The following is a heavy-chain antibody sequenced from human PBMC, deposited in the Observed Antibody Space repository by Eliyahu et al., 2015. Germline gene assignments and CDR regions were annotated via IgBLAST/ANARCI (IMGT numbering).Heavy chain of an antibody. D-gene: IGHD3-22*01. CDR2: INPNSGGT. V-gene: IGHV1-2*02. J-gene: IGHJ4*02. Sequence: QVQLVQSGAXVKKPGSSVXXXCKASGYTFTGXYLHWVGXAPGQGLEWMGWINPNSGGTNYAQKFQGRVTMTRDTSISTAYMELSRLRSDDTAVYYCARVAGFYDSSGYYWLPSTGFDYWGQGTLVTVSS. CDR3: ARVAGFYDSSGYYWLPSTGFDY. CDR1: GYTFTGXY.